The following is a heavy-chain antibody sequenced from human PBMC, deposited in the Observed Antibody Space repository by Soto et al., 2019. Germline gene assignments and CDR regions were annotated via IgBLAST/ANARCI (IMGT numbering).Heavy chain of an antibody. CDR1: GFSLNTGGLG. Sequence: QMTLKESGPTLVKPTQTLTLTCTFSGFSLNTGGLGVGWIRQPPVKALEWLALIYWDNDKRYSPSLMSRLTISKDTSKNQVVLTMTNMDPVDAATYYCVHSRCGDDCLQSYSSHYYYGLDVWGQGTTVTVSS. V-gene: IGHV2-5*02. CDR3: VHSRCGDDCLQSYSSHYYYGLDV. J-gene: IGHJ6*02. D-gene: IGHD2-21*02. CDR2: IYWDNDK.